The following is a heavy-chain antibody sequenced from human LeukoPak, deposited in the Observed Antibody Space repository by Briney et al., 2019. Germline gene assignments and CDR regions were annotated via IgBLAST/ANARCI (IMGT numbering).Heavy chain of an antibody. CDR1: GFTFSSYA. Sequence: PGGSLRLSCAASGFTFSSYAMSWVRQAPGKGLEWVSAISGSGGSTYYADSVKGRFTISRDNSKNTLYLQMNSLRAEDTAVYYCANSQRGYSHGSTDYWGQGTLVTVSS. CDR2: ISGSGGST. CDR3: ANSQRGYSHGSTDY. D-gene: IGHD5-18*01. V-gene: IGHV3-23*01. J-gene: IGHJ4*02.